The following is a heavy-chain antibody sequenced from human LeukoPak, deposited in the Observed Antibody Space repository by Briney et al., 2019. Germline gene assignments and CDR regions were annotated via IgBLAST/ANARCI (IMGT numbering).Heavy chain of an antibody. CDR3: ASMVPAAIPYFDY. J-gene: IGHJ4*02. V-gene: IGHV4-4*09. CDR1: GGSISSYY. D-gene: IGHD2-2*02. CDR2: IYTSGST. Sequence: PSETLSLTCTVSGGSISSYYWSWIRQPPGEGLEWIGYIYTSGSTNYNPSLKSRVTISVDTSKNQFSLKLSSVTAADTAVYYCASMVPAAIPYFDYWGQGTLVTVSS.